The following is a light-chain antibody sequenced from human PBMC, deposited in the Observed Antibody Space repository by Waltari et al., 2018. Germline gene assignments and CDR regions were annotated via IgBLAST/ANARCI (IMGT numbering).Light chain of an antibody. Sequence: QSALTQPASVSGSPGQSITISCAGTSNDIGAYDYVSWYQQHPDKAPQLLIYDVSNRPSGVSHRFSGSKSCSPASLTISGLQPEDEADYYCSSYTTMSTLVFGGGTKLTVL. V-gene: IGLV2-14*03. CDR3: SSYTTMSTLV. CDR1: SNDIGAYDY. J-gene: IGLJ2*01. CDR2: DVS.